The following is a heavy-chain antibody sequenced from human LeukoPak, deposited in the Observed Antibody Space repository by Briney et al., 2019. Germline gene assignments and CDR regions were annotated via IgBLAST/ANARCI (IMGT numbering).Heavy chain of an antibody. CDR3: AKDLDKWLRHYYGMDV. V-gene: IGHV3-30*02. Sequence: GGSLRLSCAASGFTFSSYGMHWVRQAPGKGLEWVAFIRYDGSNKYYADSVKGRFTISRDNSKNTLYLQMNSLRAEDTAVYYCAKDLDKWLRHYYGMDVWGQGTTVTVSS. J-gene: IGHJ6*02. D-gene: IGHD5-12*01. CDR1: GFTFSSYG. CDR2: IRYDGSNK.